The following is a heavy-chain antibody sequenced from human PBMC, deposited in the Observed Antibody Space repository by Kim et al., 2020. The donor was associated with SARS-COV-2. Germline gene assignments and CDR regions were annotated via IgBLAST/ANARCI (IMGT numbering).Heavy chain of an antibody. CDR2: INHSGST. D-gene: IGHD3-22*01. V-gene: IGHV4-34*01. J-gene: IGHJ6*02. Sequence: SETLSLTCAVYGGSFSGYYWSWIRQPPGKGLEWIGEINHSGSTNYNPSLKSRVTISVDTSKNQFSLKLSSVTAADTAVYYCARAPTYGYLYYYYYYGMDVWGQGTTVTVSS. CDR1: GGSFSGYY. CDR3: ARAPTYGYLYYYYYYGMDV.